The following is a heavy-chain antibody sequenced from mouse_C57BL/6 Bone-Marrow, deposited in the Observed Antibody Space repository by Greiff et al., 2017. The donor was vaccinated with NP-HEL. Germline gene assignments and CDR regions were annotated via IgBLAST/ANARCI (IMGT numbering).Heavy chain of an antibody. CDR1: GYTFTDYN. J-gene: IGHJ3*01. Sequence: VQLQQSGPELVKPGASVKMSCKASGYTFTDYNMHWVKQSHGKSLEWIGYINPNNGGTSYNQKFKGKATLTVNKSSSTAYMELRSQTSEASAVYYCARHYGPAWFAYWGQGPLVTVSA. D-gene: IGHD1-1*01. CDR3: ARHYGPAWFAY. CDR2: INPNNGGT. V-gene: IGHV1-22*01.